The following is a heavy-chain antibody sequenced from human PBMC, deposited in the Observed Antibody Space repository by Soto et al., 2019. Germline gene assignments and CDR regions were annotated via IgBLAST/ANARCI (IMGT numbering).Heavy chain of an antibody. V-gene: IGHV4-31*03. Sequence: MLSLTRTVSCGSIVSGGYCCIMIHQHPRKGLEWIVYIYYSGSTYYNPSLKSRVTISVDTSKNKLALKLSSVTAADTAVYYCARDRRSSTSCYNWFGPWGQGTLVTVSS. CDR1: CGSIVSGGYC. J-gene: IGHJ5*02. CDR2: IYYSGST. CDR3: ARDRRSSTSCYNWFGP. D-gene: IGHD2-2*01.